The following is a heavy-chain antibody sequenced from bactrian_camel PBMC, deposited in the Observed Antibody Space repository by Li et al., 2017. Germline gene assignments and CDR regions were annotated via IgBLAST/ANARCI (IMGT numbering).Heavy chain of an antibody. V-gene: IGHV3-2*01. CDR2: IWNDASNT. Sequence: VQLVESGGGLVQPGGSLRLSCAASGFIFSSYYMTWVRQAPGKGLEWVSVIWNDASNTDVADSVQGRFTISRDNAKNTLYLQMNNLKSEDTARYYCATDRGSTMDGSPFFEHWGQGTQVTVS. CDR1: GFIFSSYY. J-gene: IGHJ4*01. CDR3: ATDRGSTMDGSPFFEH. D-gene: IGHD2*01.